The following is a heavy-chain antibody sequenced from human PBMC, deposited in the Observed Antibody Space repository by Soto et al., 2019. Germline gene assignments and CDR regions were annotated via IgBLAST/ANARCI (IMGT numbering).Heavy chain of an antibody. CDR3: ARDVDSSGWNPFDY. Sequence: QAQLVQSGAEVEKPGASVKVSCKPSGYTFTSYGTSWVRQAPGQGHVWMGWISAYNGNTNYAQKLQGRVTMTTDTSTSTAYMELRSLRSDATAVSYCARDVDSSGWNPFDYWSQGTLFTVSS. V-gene: IGHV1-18*01. J-gene: IGHJ4*02. CDR1: GYTFTSYG. D-gene: IGHD6-19*01. CDR2: ISAYNGNT.